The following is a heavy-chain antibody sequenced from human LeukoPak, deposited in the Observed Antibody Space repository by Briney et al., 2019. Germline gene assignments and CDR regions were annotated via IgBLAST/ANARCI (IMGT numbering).Heavy chain of an antibody. D-gene: IGHD6-25*01. Sequence: GGSLRFSCAASGFTFSSYSMNWVRQAPGKGLEWVSSISSSSSYIYYADSVKGRFTISRDNAKNSLYLQMNSLRAEDTAVYYCARVFRRSSGLFDYWGQGTLVTVSS. CDR3: ARVFRRSSGLFDY. J-gene: IGHJ4*02. V-gene: IGHV3-21*01. CDR1: GFTFSSYS. CDR2: ISSSSSYI.